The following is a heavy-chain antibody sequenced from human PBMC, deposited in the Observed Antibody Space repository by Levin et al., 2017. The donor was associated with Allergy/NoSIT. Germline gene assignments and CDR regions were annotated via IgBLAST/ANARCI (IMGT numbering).Heavy chain of an antibody. CDR3: AKPYGYYYYYYMDV. CDR2: ISGSGGST. CDR1: GFTFSSYA. Sequence: GGSLRLSCAASGFTFSSYAMSWVRQAPGKGLEWVSAISGSGGSTYYADSVKGRFTISRDNSKNTLYLQMNSLRAEDTAVYYCAKPYGYYYYYYMDVWGKGTTVTVSS. V-gene: IGHV3-23*01. D-gene: IGHD4-17*01. J-gene: IGHJ6*03.